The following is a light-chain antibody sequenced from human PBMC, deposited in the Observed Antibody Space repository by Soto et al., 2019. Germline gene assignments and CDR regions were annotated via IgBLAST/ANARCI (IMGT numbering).Light chain of an antibody. CDR2: GAS. V-gene: IGKV3-20*01. Sequence: EIVLTQSPGTLSLSPGERATLSCRASQSITNSYLAWYQQKPGQAPRLLIYGASSRATGIPDRFSGGGSGADFTLTISRLEPEDFATYYCQKYNGAPFTFGPGTKVDIK. CDR3: QKYNGAPFT. CDR1: QSITNSY. J-gene: IGKJ3*01.